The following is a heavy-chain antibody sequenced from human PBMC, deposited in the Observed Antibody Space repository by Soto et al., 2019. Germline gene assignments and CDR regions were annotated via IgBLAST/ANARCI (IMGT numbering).Heavy chain of an antibody. Sequence: PSDTLSLTCAVYGESFSDYYGIRIRQPPGKGLEWFGESNHSGVTNYNPCLKIRVYMSVDAAMPQFSRKQSSVTAADTSVYCCANEIVTVVSTGDHWGQGSLVTVSS. CDR3: ANEIVTVVSTGDH. D-gene: IGHD2-21*02. CDR1: GESFSDYY. J-gene: IGHJ4*02. V-gene: IGHV4-34*01. CDR2: SNHSGVT.